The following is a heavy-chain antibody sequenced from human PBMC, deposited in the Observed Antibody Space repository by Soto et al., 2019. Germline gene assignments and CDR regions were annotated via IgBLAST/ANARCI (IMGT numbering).Heavy chain of an antibody. CDR1: GLTFSGSA. Sequence: EVQLVQSGGGLVQPGGSLKLSCAAFGLTFSGSAVHWVRQASGKGLEWVGRMRTKANSYATTYAESVKGRFTISRDDSKNMVYLQSNSLKIEDTAAYFCTSGRRDVWGPGDTVTVSS. V-gene: IGHV3-73*02. CDR2: MRTKANSYAT. D-gene: IGHD3-10*01. CDR3: TSGRRDV. J-gene: IGHJ6*02.